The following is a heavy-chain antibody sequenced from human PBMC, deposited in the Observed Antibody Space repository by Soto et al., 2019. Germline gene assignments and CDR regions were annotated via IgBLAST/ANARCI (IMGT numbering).Heavy chain of an antibody. D-gene: IGHD1-1*01. V-gene: IGHV1-2*02. Sequence: ASVQVPYKASGYTFTGYYMHWVRQAPGQGREWMGWINPNSGGTNYAQKFQGRVTMTRDTSISTAYMELSRLRSDDTAVYYCASYWNDPGPYAFDIWGQGTMVTVSS. J-gene: IGHJ3*02. CDR2: INPNSGGT. CDR3: ASYWNDPGPYAFDI. CDR1: GYTFTGYY.